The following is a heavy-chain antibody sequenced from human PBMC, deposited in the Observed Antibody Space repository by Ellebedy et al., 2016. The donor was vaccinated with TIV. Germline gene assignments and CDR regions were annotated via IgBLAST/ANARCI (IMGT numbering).Heavy chain of an antibody. V-gene: IGHV1-69*13. CDR2: IIPIFGTA. D-gene: IGHD3-3*01. CDR3: ARGGRFLDPSYYYYYMDV. CDR1: GGTFSSYA. J-gene: IGHJ6*03. Sequence: SVKVSCXASGGTFSSYAISWVRQAPGQGLEWMGGIIPIFGTANYAQKFQGRVTITADESTSTAYMELSSLRSEDTAVYYCARGGRFLDPSYYYYYMDVWGKGTTVTVSS.